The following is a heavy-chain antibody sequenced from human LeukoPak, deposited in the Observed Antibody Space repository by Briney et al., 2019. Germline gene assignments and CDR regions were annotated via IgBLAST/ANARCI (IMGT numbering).Heavy chain of an antibody. V-gene: IGHV3-7*01. J-gene: IGHJ3*01. CDR3: ARDRSYYGDAFDV. Sequence: GGSLRLSCAASGFTFENYRMTWVRQAPGKGLEWVATIKGDGSEKFHVDSVKGRITISRDNANNSLSLQMNSLRVEDTAVYYCARDRSYYGDAFDVWGQGTKVTVSS. CDR2: IKGDGSEK. CDR1: GFTFENYR. D-gene: IGHD1-26*01.